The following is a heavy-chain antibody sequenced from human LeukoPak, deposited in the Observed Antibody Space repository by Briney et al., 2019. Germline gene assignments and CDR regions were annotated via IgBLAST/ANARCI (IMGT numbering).Heavy chain of an antibody. CDR1: GGSISNYY. Sequence: SETLSLTCTVSGGSISNYYWSWIRQPPGKGLEWIGYIYYSGSTNYNPSLKSRVTISVDTSKNQFSLKLSSVTAADTAVYYCARSLRYCSSTSCYSFDPWGQGTLVTVSS. CDR3: ARSLRYCSSTSCYSFDP. CDR2: IYYSGST. D-gene: IGHD2-2*01. V-gene: IGHV4-59*01. J-gene: IGHJ5*02.